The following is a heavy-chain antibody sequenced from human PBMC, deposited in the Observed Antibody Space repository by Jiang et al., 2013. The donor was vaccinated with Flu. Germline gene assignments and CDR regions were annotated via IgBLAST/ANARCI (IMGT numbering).Heavy chain of an antibody. D-gene: IGHD6-13*01. J-gene: IGHJ4*02. CDR2: IYYSGST. Sequence: PGLVKPSETLSLTCTVSGGSISSSSYYWGWIRQPPGKGLEWIGSIYYSGSTYYNPSLKSRVTISVDTSKNQFSLKLSSVTAADTAVYYCARVDSSSFTHFDYWGQGTLVTVSS. CDR3: ARVDSSSFTHFDY. CDR1: GGSISSSSYY. V-gene: IGHV4-39*07.